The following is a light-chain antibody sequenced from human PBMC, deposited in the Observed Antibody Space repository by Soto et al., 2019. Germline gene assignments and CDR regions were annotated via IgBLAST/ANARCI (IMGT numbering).Light chain of an antibody. V-gene: IGKV3-15*01. CDR3: QQYIRRPLS. CDR1: QDVTNS. J-gene: IGKJ5*01. CDR2: DAS. Sequence: EIIMTQSPATLSLSPGEGVTLSCRAAQDVTNSVAWYQQQGGQAPRLLIYDASARASGVSGRFSGSGSGTDFTLIISGLQAEDFAVYFCQQYIRRPLSFGQGTRLEI.